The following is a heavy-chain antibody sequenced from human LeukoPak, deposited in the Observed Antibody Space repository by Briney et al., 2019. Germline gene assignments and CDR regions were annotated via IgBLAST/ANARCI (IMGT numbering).Heavy chain of an antibody. J-gene: IGHJ4*02. V-gene: IGHV6-1*01. CDR3: ARDITVIDIQPYFDY. D-gene: IGHD2-21*01. CDR1: GDSVSSNSAA. Sequence: SQTLSLTCAISGDSVSSNSAAWNWIRRSPSSGLEWLGRTYYRSKWYNDYAVSVKSRITINPDTSKNQFSLQLNSVTPEDTAVYYCARDITVIDIQPYFDYWGQGTLVTVSS. CDR2: TYYRSKWYN.